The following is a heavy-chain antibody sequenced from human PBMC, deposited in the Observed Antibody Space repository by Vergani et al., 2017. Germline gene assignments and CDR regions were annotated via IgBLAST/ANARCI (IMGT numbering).Heavy chain of an antibody. V-gene: IGHV4-38-2*01. CDR1: DSSIMTNPY. J-gene: IGHJ6*02. D-gene: IGHD3-10*02. CDR2: IHHSGDT. Sequence: QVQLQESGPGLVKPSETLTLTCDVSDSSIMTNPYWGWFRQSPGKGLEWIVCIHHSGDTHYNSSLKSRVSISIVSSSKFALSLTSVTAADTAIYYCARHRCAGGFFPSSYFYGMDVWVHGTTVTVSS. CDR3: ARHRCAGGFFPSSYFYGMDV.